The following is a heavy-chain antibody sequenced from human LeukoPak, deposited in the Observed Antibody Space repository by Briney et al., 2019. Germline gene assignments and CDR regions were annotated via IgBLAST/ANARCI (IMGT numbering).Heavy chain of an antibody. V-gene: IGHV4-39*07. CDR2: IYYSGST. D-gene: IGHD6-6*01. CDR3: ARGGLLSIAARLFDY. Sequence: SETLSLTCTVSGGSISRSGYYWGWIRQTPGKGLEWIGSIYYSGSTYYNPSLKSRVTISVDTSKNQFSLKLSSVTAADTAVYYCARGGLLSIAARLFDYWGQGTLVTVSS. CDR1: GGSISRSGYY. J-gene: IGHJ4*02.